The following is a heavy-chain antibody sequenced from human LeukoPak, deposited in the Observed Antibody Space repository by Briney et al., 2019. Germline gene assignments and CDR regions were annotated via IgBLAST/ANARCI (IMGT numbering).Heavy chain of an antibody. CDR2: IYYSGST. CDR3: ARDDPDAFDI. CDR1: GGSISSYY. J-gene: IGHJ3*02. Sequence: SETLSLTCTVSGGSISSYYWSWIRQPPGKGLEWIGYIYYSGSTSYNPSLKSRVTISVDTSKNQFSLKLSSVTAADTAVYYCARDDPDAFDIWGQGTMVTVSS. V-gene: IGHV4-59*01.